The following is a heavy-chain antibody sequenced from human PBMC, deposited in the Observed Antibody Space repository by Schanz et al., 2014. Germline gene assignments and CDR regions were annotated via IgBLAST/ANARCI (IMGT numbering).Heavy chain of an antibody. V-gene: IGHV3-23*04. CDR3: ARDGYAVVVISPAESFDI. CDR2: ISGSGAST. D-gene: IGHD2-21*01. CDR1: GFSFSSYA. Sequence: EVHLVESGGGLVQPGGSLRLSCATSGFSFSSYAINWVRQAPGKGLEWVSGISGSGASTYYADSVKSRFTISRDNSRNTLYLQMNSMRAEDTAVYYCARDGYAVVVISPAESFDIWGQGTMVTVSP. J-gene: IGHJ3*02.